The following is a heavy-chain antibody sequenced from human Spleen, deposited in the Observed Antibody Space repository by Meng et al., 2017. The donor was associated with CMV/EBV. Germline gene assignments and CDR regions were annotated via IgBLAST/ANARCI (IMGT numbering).Heavy chain of an antibody. CDR2: INHSGST. CDR3: ARGGYSGYYGY. V-gene: IGHV4-34*01. J-gene: IGHJ4*02. CDR1: GGSFSGYY. Sequence: QVPLQQGGAGPLKPSEPLSLTCAVYGGSFSGYYWSWIRQPPGKGLEWIGEINHSGSTNYNPSLKSRVTISVDTSKNQFSLKLSSVTAADTAVYYCARGGYSGYYGYWGQGTLVTVSS. D-gene: IGHD5-12*01.